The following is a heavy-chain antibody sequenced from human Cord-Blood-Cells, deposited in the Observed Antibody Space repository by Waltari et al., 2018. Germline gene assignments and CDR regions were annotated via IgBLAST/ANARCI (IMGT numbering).Heavy chain of an antibody. CDR2: IYYSGST. Sequence: QLQLQESGPGLVKPSETLSLTCTVSGGSIRSSSSYWGWIRQPPGKGLEWIGSIYYSGSTYYNPSLKSRVTISVDTSKNQFSPKLSSVTAADTAVYYCARRSGKQLDYFDYWGQGTLVTVSS. CDR1: GGSIRSSSSY. CDR3: ARRSGKQLDYFDY. V-gene: IGHV4-39*01. J-gene: IGHJ4*02. D-gene: IGHD6-6*01.